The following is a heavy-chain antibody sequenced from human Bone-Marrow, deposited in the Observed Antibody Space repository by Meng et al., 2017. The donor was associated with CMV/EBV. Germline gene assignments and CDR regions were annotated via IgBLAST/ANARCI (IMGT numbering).Heavy chain of an antibody. J-gene: IGHJ4*02. CDR1: GFTFSSYA. Sequence: QVQVWESGGGVGQPGGSLRLSCAASGFTFSSYAMYWVRQAPGKGLQWVSFIHYDGTTKHCVDSVKGRFTISRENSKNTLYLQMNSLRTEDTAVYYCVKDGGYYSGDYWGQGTLVTVSS. CDR3: VKDGGYYSGDY. V-gene: IGHV3-30*02. CDR2: IHYDGTTK. D-gene: IGHD4-11*01.